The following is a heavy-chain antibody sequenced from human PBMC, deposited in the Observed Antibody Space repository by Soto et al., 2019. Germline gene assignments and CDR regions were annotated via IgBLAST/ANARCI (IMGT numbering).Heavy chain of an antibody. D-gene: IGHD4-17*01. V-gene: IGHV3-7*01. Sequence: PVGSLRLSCAASGFTFSDYWMSWVRQAPGKGLEWVANIKEDGREKNYVDSVKGRFTISRDNAKNVLSLQMNSLRAEDTALYYCARDPGGLDYWGQGTLVTVSS. CDR1: GFTFSDYW. CDR2: IKEDGREK. CDR3: ARDPGGLDY. J-gene: IGHJ4*02.